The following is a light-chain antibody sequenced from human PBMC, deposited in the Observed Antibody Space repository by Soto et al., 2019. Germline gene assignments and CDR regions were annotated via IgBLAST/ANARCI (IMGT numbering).Light chain of an antibody. J-gene: IGLJ1*01. CDR1: SSDVGGYNF. Sequence: QSALTQPASVSGSPGQSITISCTGTSSDVGGYNFVSWYQQYPGKAPKLIIHDVTARPSGVSIRFSGSKSGTTASLTISGLQPEDEADYYCCSYASSTSDVFGTGTKVTVL. CDR2: DVT. CDR3: CSYASSTSDV. V-gene: IGLV2-14*01.